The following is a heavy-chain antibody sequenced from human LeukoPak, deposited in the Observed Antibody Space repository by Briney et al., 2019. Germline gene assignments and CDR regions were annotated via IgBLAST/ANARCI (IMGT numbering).Heavy chain of an antibody. Sequence: GGSLRLSCAASGFIFSNFWMSWVRQAPGKGLEWVANIKEDGSEKYYVDSVKGRFTISRDNAKNSLFLQMDSLRAEDTAVYYCARTPYWGQGTLVTVSS. D-gene: IGHD2-15*01. V-gene: IGHV3-7*01. CDR1: GFIFSNFW. CDR2: IKEDGSEK. CDR3: ARTPY. J-gene: IGHJ4*02.